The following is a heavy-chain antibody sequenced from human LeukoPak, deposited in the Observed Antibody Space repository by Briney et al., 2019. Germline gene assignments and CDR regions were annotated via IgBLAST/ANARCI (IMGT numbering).Heavy chain of an antibody. J-gene: IGHJ4*02. D-gene: IGHD3-9*01. CDR3: AKVAGRTYLTGYSY. CDR1: GFTFSSYG. CDR2: ISYDGSNK. V-gene: IGHV3-30*18. Sequence: PGGSLRLSCAASGFTFSSYGMHWVRQAPGKGLEWVAVISYDGSNKYYADSVKGRFTISRDNSKNTLYLQMNSLRAEDTAVYYCAKVAGRTYLTGYSYWGQGTLVTVSS.